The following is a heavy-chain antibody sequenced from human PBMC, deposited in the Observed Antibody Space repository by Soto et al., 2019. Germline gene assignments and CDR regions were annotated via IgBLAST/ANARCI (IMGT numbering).Heavy chain of an antibody. D-gene: IGHD3-10*01. CDR3: ARVVPAFYGSGSYYLLFDY. V-gene: IGHV1-2*02. J-gene: IGHJ4*02. Sequence: EASVKVSCKASGYTFTGYYMHWVRQAPGQGLEWMGWINPNSGGTNYAQKFQGRVTMTRDTSISTAYMELSRLRSDDTAVYYCARVVPAFYGSGSYYLLFDYWGQGTLVTVSS. CDR2: INPNSGGT. CDR1: GYTFTGYY.